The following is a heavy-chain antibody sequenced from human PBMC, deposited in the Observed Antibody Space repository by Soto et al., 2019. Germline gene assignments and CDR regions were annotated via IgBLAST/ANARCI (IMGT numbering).Heavy chain of an antibody. D-gene: IGHD2-15*01. CDR1: GFTFSSYG. J-gene: IGHJ4*02. V-gene: IGHV3-30*18. CDR3: AKDSLGYCSGGSCYSIDY. CDR2: ISYDGSNK. Sequence: GGSLRLSCAASGFTFSSYGMHWVRQAPGKGLEWVAVISYDGSNKYYADSVKGRFTISRDNSKNTLYLQMNSLRAEDTAVYYCAKDSLGYCSGGSCYSIDYWGQGTLVTVSS.